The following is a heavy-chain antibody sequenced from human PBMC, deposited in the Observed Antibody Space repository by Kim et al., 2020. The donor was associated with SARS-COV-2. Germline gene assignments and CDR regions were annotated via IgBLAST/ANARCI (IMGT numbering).Heavy chain of an antibody. CDR2: INPSGGST. CDR1: GYTFTSYY. Sequence: ASVKVSCKASGYTFTSYYMHWVRQAPGQGLEWMGIINPSGGSTSYAQKFQGRVTMTRDTSTSTVYIELSSLRSEDTAVYYCARDLSRFVDLWGIVGASPLSNGMGVWGQGTTVTVSS. CDR3: ARDLSRFVDLWGIVGASPLSNGMGV. D-gene: IGHD1-26*01. J-gene: IGHJ6*02. V-gene: IGHV1-46*01.